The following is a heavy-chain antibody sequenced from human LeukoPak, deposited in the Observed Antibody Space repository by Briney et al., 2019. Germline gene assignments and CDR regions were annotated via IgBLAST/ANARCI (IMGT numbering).Heavy chain of an antibody. CDR2: IYPGDSDT. CDR1: GDIFTSYW. V-gene: IGHV5-51*01. J-gene: IGHJ4*02. Sequence: SGEGLKISCKGAGDIFTSYWIVWVRQMAGEGLEWRGIIYPGDSDTRYSPSFQGQVTISADKSISTAYLQWSSLTASDTAMYYCARDSSGYSPLDYWGQGTLVTVSS. D-gene: IGHD3-22*01. CDR3: ARDSSGYSPLDY.